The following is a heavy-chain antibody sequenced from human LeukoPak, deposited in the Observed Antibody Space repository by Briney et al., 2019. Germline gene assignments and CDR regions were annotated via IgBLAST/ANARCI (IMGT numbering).Heavy chain of an antibody. V-gene: IGHV3-30*03. CDR1: GFTFDNYA. D-gene: IGHD6-6*01. J-gene: IGHJ4*02. CDR2: VSSDGSKK. CDR3: ATTEESGTIAARLDY. Sequence: AGGSLRLSCAASGFTFDNYAMHWVRQAPGKGLEWVGAVSSDGSKKYYGNSMKGRYTISRDNSKNTLFLQLSSLRPANTAVYYCATTEESGTIAARLDYWGQGTLVTVSS.